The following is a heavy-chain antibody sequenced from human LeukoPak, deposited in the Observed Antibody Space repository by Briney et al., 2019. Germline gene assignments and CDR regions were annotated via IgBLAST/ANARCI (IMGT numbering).Heavy chain of an antibody. Sequence: GTLRLSCAASGFTFSSYSMSWVRQAPGKGLEWVSFISSSSSYIYYADSVKGRFTISRDNAKNSLYLQMNSLRAEDTAVYYCASGPLSRYGSGSYYKNWGQGTLVTVSS. CDR3: ASGPLSRYGSGSYYKN. V-gene: IGHV3-21*01. D-gene: IGHD3-10*01. J-gene: IGHJ4*02. CDR2: ISSSSSYI. CDR1: GFTFSSYS.